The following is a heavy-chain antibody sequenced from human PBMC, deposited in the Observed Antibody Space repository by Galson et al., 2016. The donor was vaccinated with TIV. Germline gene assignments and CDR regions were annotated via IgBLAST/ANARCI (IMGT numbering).Heavy chain of an antibody. CDR1: GGSFSSYV. Sequence: SVKVSCKASGGSFSSYVISWVRQAPGQGLEWMGGIIPPFSTANYAQKFQGRVTITADESTSTAYMALSSLRSEDTAIYYCAKDRNTATDPYYWYYRMDVWGQGTTVTVSS. J-gene: IGHJ6*02. D-gene: IGHD5-18*01. CDR2: IIPPFSTA. V-gene: IGHV1-69*13. CDR3: AKDRNTATDPYYWYYRMDV.